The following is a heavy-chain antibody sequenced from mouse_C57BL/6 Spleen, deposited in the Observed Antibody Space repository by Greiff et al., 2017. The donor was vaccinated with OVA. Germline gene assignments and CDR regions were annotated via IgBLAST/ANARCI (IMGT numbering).Heavy chain of an antibody. V-gene: IGHV1-76*01. D-gene: IGHD3-2*02. CDR3: AREAHATFDY. CDR2: IYPGSGDT. J-gene: IGHJ2*01. CDR1: GYTFTDYY. Sequence: QVQLQHSGAELVRPGASVKLSCKASGYTFTDYYINWVKQRPGQGLEWIARIYPGSGDTYYNEKFKGKATLTTDISSSTAYMLLGSLTSEDSAVYFCAREAHATFDYWGQGTTLTVSS.